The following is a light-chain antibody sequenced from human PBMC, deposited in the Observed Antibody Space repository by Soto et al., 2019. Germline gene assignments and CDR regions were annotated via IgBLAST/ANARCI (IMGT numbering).Light chain of an antibody. CDR1: QSVRSNN. V-gene: IGKV3-20*01. Sequence: EIVLTQSPGTLSVSPGERATLSYRASQSVRSNNLVWYQQKAGQAPRLLIYGASSRATGIPDRFSGSGSGTDFTLTISRLEPEDFAVYYCQQYGSSPTFGQGTKVEIK. CDR2: GAS. J-gene: IGKJ1*01. CDR3: QQYGSSPT.